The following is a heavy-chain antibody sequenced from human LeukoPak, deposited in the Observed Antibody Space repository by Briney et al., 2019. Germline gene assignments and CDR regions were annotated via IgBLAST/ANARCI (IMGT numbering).Heavy chain of an antibody. CDR1: GGSISNYY. Sequence: SETLSLTCTVSGGSISNYYWSWIRQPAGKGLEWIGRIYSRGTTNYNPSLKSRVTMSVDTSKNQFSLKLSSVTAADTAVYYCARGQSRSSVHPRFDPWGQGTLVTVSS. J-gene: IGHJ5*02. CDR3: ARGQSRSSVHPRFDP. D-gene: IGHD3-10*01. CDR2: IYSRGTT. V-gene: IGHV4-4*07.